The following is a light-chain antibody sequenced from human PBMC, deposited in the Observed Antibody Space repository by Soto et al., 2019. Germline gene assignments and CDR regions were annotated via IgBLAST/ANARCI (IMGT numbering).Light chain of an antibody. J-gene: IGKJ4*01. Sequence: EIVMTQSPATLSVSPGERATLSCRASQSVSSNLAWHQQKPGQAPRLLIYGASTRATGIPARFSGGGSGTEFTLTISSLQSADFAVYYCQQYNDWPLTFGGGTKVDIK. CDR3: QQYNDWPLT. CDR1: QSVSSN. CDR2: GAS. V-gene: IGKV3-15*01.